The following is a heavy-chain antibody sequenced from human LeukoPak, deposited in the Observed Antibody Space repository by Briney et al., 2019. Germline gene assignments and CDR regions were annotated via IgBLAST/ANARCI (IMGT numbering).Heavy chain of an antibody. CDR1: GFTFSSYW. CDR2: IHLDGTIT. CDR3: ARNIPVTRWGY. Sequence: GGSLRLSCAASGFTFSSYWMHWVRQAPGKGLVWVSRIHLDGTITNYADSVRGRFTISRDNAKNTVYLQMNSLRAEDTAVYYCARNIPVTRWGYWGQGTLVTVSS. D-gene: IGHD2-21*01. J-gene: IGHJ4*02. V-gene: IGHV3-74*01.